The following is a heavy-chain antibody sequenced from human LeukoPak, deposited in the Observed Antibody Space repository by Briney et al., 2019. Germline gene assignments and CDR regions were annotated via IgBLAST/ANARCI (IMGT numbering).Heavy chain of an antibody. D-gene: IGHD6-19*01. V-gene: IGHV1-2*02. CDR1: GYTFTGYY. Sequence: ASVKICCKASGYTFTGYYMHRVRNAPGQGLKRMGGIKTNSGDTNYAQKFRGRVSVTRDTSISTAYMELSWLSTDDTAVYYCARVGSSGWYVHPTLDYWGQGTLVTVSS. CDR3: ARVGSSGWYVHPTLDY. J-gene: IGHJ4*02. CDR2: IKTNSGDT.